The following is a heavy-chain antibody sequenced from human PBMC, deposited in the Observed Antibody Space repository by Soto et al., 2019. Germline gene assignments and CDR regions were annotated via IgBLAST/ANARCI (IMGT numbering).Heavy chain of an antibody. J-gene: IGHJ2*01. V-gene: IGHV1-8*01. CDR3: ERGVYCTNGVCYRYFDL. D-gene: IGHD2-8*01. Sequence: ASVKVSCKASGYTFTSYDINWVRQATGQGLEWMGWMNPNSGNTGYAQKFQGRVTMTRNTSISTAYMELSSLRSEDTAVYYCERGVYCTNGVCYRYFDLWGRGTLVTVSS. CDR2: MNPNSGNT. CDR1: GYTFTSYD.